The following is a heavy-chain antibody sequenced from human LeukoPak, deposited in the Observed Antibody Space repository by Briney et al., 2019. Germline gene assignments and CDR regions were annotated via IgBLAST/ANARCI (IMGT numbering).Heavy chain of an antibody. V-gene: IGHV4-59*01. D-gene: IGHD2-15*01. CDR1: AGSISSYY. J-gene: IGHJ4*02. CDR3: ERAYVVGEFDY. Sequence: SETLSLTCTVSAGSISSYYWSWIRQPPGKGLEWIGYIYYSGSTNYNPSLKSRVTISVDTSKNQFSLKLSSVTAADTAVYYCERAYVVGEFDYWGQGTLVTVSS. CDR2: IYYSGST.